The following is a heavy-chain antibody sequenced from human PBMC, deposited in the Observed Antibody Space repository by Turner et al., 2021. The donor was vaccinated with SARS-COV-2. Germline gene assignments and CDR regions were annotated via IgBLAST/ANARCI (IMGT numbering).Heavy chain of an antibody. J-gene: IGHJ2*01. CDR3: ARVDYYYGSGRRTYWYFDL. V-gene: IGHV3-13*04. D-gene: IGHD3-10*01. Sequence: EVQLVESGGGWVQPGGSLRLDCAASGSTFSSYDMHWVRQATGKGLEWVSAIGTAGDTYYPGSVKGRFTISRENAKNSLFLQMNSLRAGDTAVYYCARVDYYYGSGRRTYWYFDLWGRGTLVTVSS. CDR2: IGTAGDT. CDR1: GSTFSSYD.